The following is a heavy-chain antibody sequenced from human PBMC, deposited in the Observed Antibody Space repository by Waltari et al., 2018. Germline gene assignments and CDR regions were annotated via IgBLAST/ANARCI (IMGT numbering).Heavy chain of an antibody. V-gene: IGHV3-21*01. J-gene: IGHJ5*02. CDR1: GFTFSSYS. Sequence: EVQLVESGGGLVKPGGSLRLSCAASGFTFSSYSMNWVRQAPGKGLEWVSSISSSSSYIYYADSGKGRFTISRDNAKNSLYLQMNSLRAEDTAVYYCARDKEDAWFDPWGQGTLVTVSS. CDR3: ARDKEDAWFDP. CDR2: ISSSSSYI.